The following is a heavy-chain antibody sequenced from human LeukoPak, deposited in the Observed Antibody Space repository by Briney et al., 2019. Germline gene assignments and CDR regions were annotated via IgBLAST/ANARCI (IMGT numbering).Heavy chain of an antibody. V-gene: IGHV3-48*01. J-gene: IGHJ4*02. CDR3: ARDGESPRGAGDGALFDY. CDR1: GFTFSSYS. CDR2: ISSSSSTI. Sequence: GGSLRLSCAASGFTFSSYSMNWVRQAPGKGLEWVSYISSSSSTIYYADSVKGRFTISRDNAKNSLYLQMNSLRAEDTAVYYCARDGESPRGAGDGALFDYWGQGTLVTVSS. D-gene: IGHD1-26*01.